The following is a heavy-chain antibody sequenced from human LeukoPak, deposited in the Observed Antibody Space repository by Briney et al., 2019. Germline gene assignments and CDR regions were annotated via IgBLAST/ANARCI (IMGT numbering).Heavy chain of an antibody. CDR2: IWYDGSNK. CDR3: AKDGYKYYYYYMDV. Sequence: GRSLRLSCAASGFTFSSDGMHWVRQAPGKGLEWVAVIWYDGSNKYYADSVKGRFTISRDNSKNTLYLQMNSLRAEDTAVYYCAKDGYKYYYYYMDVWGKGTTVTVSS. D-gene: IGHD5-24*01. J-gene: IGHJ6*03. V-gene: IGHV3-33*06. CDR1: GFTFSSDG.